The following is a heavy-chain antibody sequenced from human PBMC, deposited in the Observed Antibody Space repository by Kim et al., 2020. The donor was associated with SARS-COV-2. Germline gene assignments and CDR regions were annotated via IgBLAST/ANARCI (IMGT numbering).Heavy chain of an antibody. CDR2: K. J-gene: IGHJ4*02. D-gene: IGHD5-18*01. Sequence: KNYAQKLQGRVTMTTDTPTSTAYMELRSLRSDDTAVYYCARDLDTAPVDYWGQGTLVTVSS. V-gene: IGHV1-18*01. CDR3: ARDLDTAPVDY.